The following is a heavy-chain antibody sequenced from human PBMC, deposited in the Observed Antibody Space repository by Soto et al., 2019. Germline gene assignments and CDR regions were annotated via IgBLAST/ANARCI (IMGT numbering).Heavy chain of an antibody. CDR3: GGQDYGAKGYYFEN. J-gene: IGHJ4*02. V-gene: IGHV4-59*08. CDR2: IHYSGST. D-gene: IGHD4-17*01. Sequence: SETLSLTCTVSGGSINNYYWSWIRQPPGKGLEWIGYIHYSGSTNYNPSLESRVTISVDTSKNQFSLNLNSVTAADAAVYYCGGQDYGAKGYYFENWGQGALVTVSS. CDR1: GGSINNYY.